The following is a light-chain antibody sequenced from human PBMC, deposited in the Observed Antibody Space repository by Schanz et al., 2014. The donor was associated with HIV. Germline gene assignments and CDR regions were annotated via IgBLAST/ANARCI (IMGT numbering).Light chain of an antibody. CDR2: DNY. CDR3: GAWDSSLSVLL. J-gene: IGLJ2*01. Sequence: QSVLTQPPSVSAAPGQKVTISCSGSTSNIAHNFVSWYQQLPGTAPKLLIYDNYKRPSEIPDRFSASKSGTSATLAITGPXXXDEADYFCGAWDSSLSVLLFGGGTKLPVL. V-gene: IGLV1-51*01. CDR1: TSNIAHNF.